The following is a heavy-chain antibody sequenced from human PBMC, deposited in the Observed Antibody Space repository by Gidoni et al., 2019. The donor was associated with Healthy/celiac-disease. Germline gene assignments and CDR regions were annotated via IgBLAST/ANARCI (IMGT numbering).Heavy chain of an antibody. D-gene: IGHD3-16*01. CDR2: INHSGST. V-gene: IGHV4-34*01. CDR1: GGSFSGYY. CDR3: ARRSRRFGFFDY. J-gene: IGHJ4*02. Sequence: QVQLQQWGAGLLKPSETLSLTCAVYGGSFSGYYWSWIRQPPGKGLEWIGEINHSGSTNYNPSLKSRVTISVDTSKNQFSRKLSSVTAADTAVYYCARRSRRFGFFDYWGQGTLVTVSS.